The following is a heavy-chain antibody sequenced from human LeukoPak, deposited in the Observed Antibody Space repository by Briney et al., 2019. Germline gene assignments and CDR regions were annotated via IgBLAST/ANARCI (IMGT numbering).Heavy chain of an antibody. CDR3: ARDLYYYGMDV. CDR1: GFTVSSNY. J-gene: IGHJ6*02. Sequence: GGSLRLSCAASGFTVSSNYMSWVRQAPGEGLEWVSVIYSGGSTYYADSVKGRFTISRDNSKNTLFLQMNSLRAEDTAVYYCARDLYYYGMDVWGQGTTVTVSS. V-gene: IGHV3-53*01. CDR2: IYSGGST.